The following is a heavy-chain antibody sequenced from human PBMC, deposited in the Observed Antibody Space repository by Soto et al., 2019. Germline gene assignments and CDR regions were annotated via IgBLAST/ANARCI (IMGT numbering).Heavy chain of an antibody. D-gene: IGHD2-15*01. Sequence: GGSLRLSCAASGFTFSSYAMSWVRQAPGKGLEWVSAISGSGGSTYYADSVKGRFTISRDNSKNTLYLQMNSLRAEDTAVYYCAKDFIVVVVARPLPFDYWGQGTLVTVSS. CDR3: AKDFIVVVVARPLPFDY. V-gene: IGHV3-23*01. CDR1: GFTFSSYA. CDR2: ISGSGGST. J-gene: IGHJ4*02.